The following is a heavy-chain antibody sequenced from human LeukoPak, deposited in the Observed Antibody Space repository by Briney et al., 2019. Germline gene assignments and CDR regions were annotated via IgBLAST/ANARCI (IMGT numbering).Heavy chain of an antibody. D-gene: IGHD3-22*01. CDR3: ARVNGYFDGSGYYDDFGY. J-gene: IGHJ4*02. CDR2: IYHSGST. V-gene: IGHV4-30-2*01. CDR1: GGSISSGGYY. Sequence: SETLSLTCTVSGGSISSGGYYWSWIRQPPGKGLEWIGYIYHSGSTYYNPSLKSRVTISVDRSKNQFSLKLSSVTAADTAVYYCARVNGYFDGSGYYDDFGYWGQGTLVTVSS.